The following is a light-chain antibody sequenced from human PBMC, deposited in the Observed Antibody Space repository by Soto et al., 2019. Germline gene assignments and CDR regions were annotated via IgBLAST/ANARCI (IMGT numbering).Light chain of an antibody. CDR1: QSISSW. J-gene: IGKJ1*01. V-gene: IGKV1-5*03. CDR3: QQYNDNWT. Sequence: DIQMSQSPSTLSASVGDRVTITCRASQSISSWLAWYQQKPGQAPKLLIYKASTLQSGVPSMFRGSGSGTEFTLAISSLQPDDSATYYCQQYNDNWTFGQGTKVDIK. CDR2: KAS.